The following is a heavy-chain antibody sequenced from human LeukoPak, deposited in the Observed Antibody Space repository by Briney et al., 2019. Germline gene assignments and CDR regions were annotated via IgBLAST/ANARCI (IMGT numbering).Heavy chain of an antibody. CDR3: TRLKRSAPNWFDF. CDR1: GFTFSSYG. D-gene: IGHD2-21*01. J-gene: IGHJ5*01. V-gene: IGHV3-30*02. CDR2: IRYDGSNK. Sequence: PGGSLRLSCAASGFTFSSYGMHWVRQAPGKGLEWVAFIRYDGSNKYYADSVKGRFTISRDNAKNTLFLQIDSLRVEDTAVYYCTRLKRSAPNWFDFWGQGTLVTVSP.